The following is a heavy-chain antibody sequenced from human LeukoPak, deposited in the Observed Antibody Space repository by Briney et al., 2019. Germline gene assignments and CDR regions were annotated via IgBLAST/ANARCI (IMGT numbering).Heavy chain of an antibody. CDR1: GFTVSSSY. CDR3: ARDYSSSSLDY. V-gene: IGHV3-53*01. D-gene: IGHD6-13*01. CDR2: IYSGGFT. J-gene: IGHJ4*01. Sequence: GGSLRLSCAASGFTVSSSYMSWVRQAPGKGLEWVSVIYSGGFTYYADSVKGRFTISRDNSKNTLYLQMNSLRAEDTAVYYCARDYSSSSLDYWGQGTLVTVSS.